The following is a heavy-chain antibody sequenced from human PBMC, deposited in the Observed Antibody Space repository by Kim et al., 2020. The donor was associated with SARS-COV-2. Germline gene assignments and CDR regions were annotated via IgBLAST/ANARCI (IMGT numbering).Heavy chain of an antibody. J-gene: IGHJ6*02. CDR3: ARGPGYFYYALDV. Sequence: AEPVKGRFTISRDNSKNTRYLQMNSLRAADTAIYYCARGPGYFYYALDVWGQGTTVTVSS. V-gene: IGHV3-53*01.